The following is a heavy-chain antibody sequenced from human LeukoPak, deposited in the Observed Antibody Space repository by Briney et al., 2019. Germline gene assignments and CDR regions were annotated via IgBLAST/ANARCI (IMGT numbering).Heavy chain of an antibody. V-gene: IGHV4-39*07. CDR2: IYYSGST. CDR1: GGSISSSSYY. CDR3: ATPHVESCSGGSCHGSPGSHYYYYGMDV. Sequence: SETLSLTCTVSGGSISSSSYYWGWIRQPPGKGLEWIGSIYYSGSTYYNPSLKSRVTISVDTSKNQFSLKLSSVTAADTAVYYCATPHVESCSGGSCHGSPGSHYYYYGMDVWGQGTTVTVSS. J-gene: IGHJ6*02. D-gene: IGHD2-15*01.